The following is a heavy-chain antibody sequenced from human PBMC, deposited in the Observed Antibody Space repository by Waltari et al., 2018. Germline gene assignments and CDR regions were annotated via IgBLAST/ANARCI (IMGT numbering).Heavy chain of an antibody. Sequence: QVQLVESGGGVVQPGRSRRLSCAASGFTFSSYGMHWVRQAPGKGLEWVAVIWYDGSNKYYADSVKGRFTISRDNSKNTLYLQMNSLRAEDTAVYYCARVRGSSTSPFDYWGQGTLVTVSS. CDR1: GFTFSSYG. CDR2: IWYDGSNK. J-gene: IGHJ4*02. V-gene: IGHV3-33*01. D-gene: IGHD2-2*01. CDR3: ARVRGSSTSPFDY.